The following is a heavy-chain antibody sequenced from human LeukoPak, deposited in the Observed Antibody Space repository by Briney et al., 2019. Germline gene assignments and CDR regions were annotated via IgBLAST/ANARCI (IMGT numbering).Heavy chain of an antibody. CDR3: ASLYYYDSSGYFDY. D-gene: IGHD3-22*01. V-gene: IGHV4-61*02. CDR1: GGSISSSSYY. J-gene: IGHJ4*02. CDR2: IYTSGST. Sequence: SETLSLTCTVSGGSISSSSYYWSWIRQPAGKGLEWIGRIYTSGSTNYNPSLKSRVTMSVDTSKNQFSLKLSSVTAADTAVYYCASLYYYDSSGYFDYWGQGTLVTVSS.